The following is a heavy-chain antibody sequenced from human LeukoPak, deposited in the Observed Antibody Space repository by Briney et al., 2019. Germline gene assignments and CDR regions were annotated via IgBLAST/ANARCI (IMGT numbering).Heavy chain of an antibody. CDR1: GYSFTSYW. J-gene: IGHJ5*02. CDR3: ARSLARYCSSTSCYRGVWFDP. V-gene: IGHV5-51*01. Sequence: GESLKISCKGSGYSFTSYWIGWVRQMAGKGLEWMGIIYPGDSDTRYSPSFQGQVTISADKSISTAYLQWSSLKASDTAMYYCARSLARYCSSTSCYRGVWFDPWGQGTLVTVSS. CDR2: IYPGDSDT. D-gene: IGHD2-2*01.